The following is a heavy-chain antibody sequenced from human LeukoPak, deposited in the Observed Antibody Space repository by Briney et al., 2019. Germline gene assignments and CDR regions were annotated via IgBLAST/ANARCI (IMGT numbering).Heavy chain of an antibody. D-gene: IGHD6-13*01. CDR1: GFTFSSYS. V-gene: IGHV3-21*01. CDR2: ISSSSSYI. CDR3: ARAAAGNFDY. J-gene: IGHJ4*02. Sequence: GGSLRLSCAASGFTFSSYSMNWVRQAPGKGLEWVSSISSSSSYIYYADSVKRRFTISRDNAKNSLYLQMNSLRAEDTAVYYCARAAAGNFDYWGQGTLVTVSS.